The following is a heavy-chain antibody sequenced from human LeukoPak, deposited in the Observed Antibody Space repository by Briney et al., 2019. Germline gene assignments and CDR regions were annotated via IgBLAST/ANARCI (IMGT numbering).Heavy chain of an antibody. J-gene: IGHJ5*02. CDR1: GGSISSGSYY. Sequence: SQTLSLTCTVSGGSISSGSYYWSWIRQPAGKGLEWIGRIYTSGSTNYNPSLRSRVTISVDTSKNQFSLKLSSVTAADTAVYYCARQVVIALNWFDPWGQGTLVTVSS. CDR2: IYTSGST. CDR3: ARQVVIALNWFDP. D-gene: IGHD2-21*01. V-gene: IGHV4-61*02.